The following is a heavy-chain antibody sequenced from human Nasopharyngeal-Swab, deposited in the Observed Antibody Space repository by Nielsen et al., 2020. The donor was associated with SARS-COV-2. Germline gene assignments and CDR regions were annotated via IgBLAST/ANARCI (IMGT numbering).Heavy chain of an antibody. CDR1: GGSFSGYY. V-gene: IGHV4-34*01. CDR2: INHSGST. Sequence: SETLSLTCAVYGGSFSGYYWSWIRQPPGKGLEWIGEINHSGSTYYNPSLKSRVTISVDTSKNQFSLKLSSVTAADTAVYYCARRGYYYGMDVWGQGTTVTVSS. J-gene: IGHJ6*02. CDR3: ARRGYYYGMDV.